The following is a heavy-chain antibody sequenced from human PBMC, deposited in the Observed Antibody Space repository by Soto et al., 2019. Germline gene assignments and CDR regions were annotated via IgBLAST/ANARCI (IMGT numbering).Heavy chain of an antibody. Sequence: SETLSLTCAVYGGSFSGYYWSWIRQPPGKGLEWIGEINHSGSTYYNPSLKSRVTISVDTSKNQFSLKLSSMTAADTAVYYCARLRRDGYNWDYWGQGTLVT. CDR1: GGSFSGYY. J-gene: IGHJ4*02. D-gene: IGHD5-12*01. CDR2: INHSGST. CDR3: ARLRRDGYNWDY. V-gene: IGHV4-34*01.